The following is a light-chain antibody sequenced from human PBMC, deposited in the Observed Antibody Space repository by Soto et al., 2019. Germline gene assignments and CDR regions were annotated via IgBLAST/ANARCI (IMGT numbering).Light chain of an antibody. CDR1: SSDVGGYNY. Sequence: QSALTQPASVSGSPGQSITISCTGTSSDVGGYNYVSWYQQHPGKAPKLMIYEVSNRPSGVSNRFSGSKSDNTASLTISGLQAEDEADYYCTSYTTSSPYVVFGGGTKVTVL. CDR3: TSYTTSSPYVV. J-gene: IGLJ2*01. CDR2: EVS. V-gene: IGLV2-14*01.